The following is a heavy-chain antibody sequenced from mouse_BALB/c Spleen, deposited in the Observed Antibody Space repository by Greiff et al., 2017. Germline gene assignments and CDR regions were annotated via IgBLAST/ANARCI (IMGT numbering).Heavy chain of an antibody. J-gene: IGHJ2*01. CDR1: GFTFSSYA. CDR2: ISSGGST. D-gene: IGHD1-2*01. CDR3: ARGPHSITTDFDY. Sequence: EVKLMESGGGLVKPGGSLKLSCAASGFTFSSYAMSWVRQTPEKRLEWVASISSGGSTYYPDSVKGRFTISRDNARNILYLQMSSLRSEDTAMYYCARGPHSITTDFDYWGQGTTLTVSS. V-gene: IGHV5-6-5*01.